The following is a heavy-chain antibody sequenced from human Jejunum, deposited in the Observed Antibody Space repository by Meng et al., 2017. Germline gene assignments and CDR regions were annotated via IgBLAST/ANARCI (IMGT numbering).Heavy chain of an antibody. J-gene: IGHJ4*02. D-gene: IGHD2-8*01. Sequence: QVQLRKAGPGLVKPSGTLSLTCAVSGASSSRTNWWSWVRQPPGKGLEWIGKIDPSESNNYNPSLKGRVTISADRSKNQFSLRLTSVTAADTAIYYCARAYCTDVSCHDFFDSWGQGTLVTVSS. V-gene: IGHV4-4*02. CDR1: GASSSRTNW. CDR2: IDPSESN. CDR3: ARAYCTDVSCHDFFDS.